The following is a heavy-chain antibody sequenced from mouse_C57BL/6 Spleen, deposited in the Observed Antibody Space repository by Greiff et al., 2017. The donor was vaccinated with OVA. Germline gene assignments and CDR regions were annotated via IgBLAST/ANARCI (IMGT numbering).Heavy chain of an antibody. CDR2: ISSGSSTI. CDR1: GFTFSDYG. J-gene: IGHJ2*01. Sequence: EVKVVESGGGLVKPGGSLKLSCAASGFTFSDYGMHWVRQAPEKGLEWVAYISSGSSTIYYADTVKGRFTISRDNAKNTLFLQMTSLRSEDTAMYYCARGRDMGSRFFDYWGQGTTLTVSS. D-gene: IGHD1-1*01. V-gene: IGHV5-17*01. CDR3: ARGRDMGSRFFDY.